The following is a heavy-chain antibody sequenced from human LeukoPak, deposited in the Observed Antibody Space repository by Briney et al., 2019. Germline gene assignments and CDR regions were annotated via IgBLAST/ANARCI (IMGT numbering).Heavy chain of an antibody. J-gene: IGHJ4*02. D-gene: IGHD6-13*01. CDR3: ARAPILQLTPDY. CDR1: GGSISSGDYY. Sequence: PSETLSPTCTVSGGSISSGDYYWSWIRQPPGKGLEWIGYIYYSGSTYYNPSLKSRVTISVDTSKNQFSLKLSSVTAADTAVYYCARAPILQLTPDYWGQGTLVTVSS. V-gene: IGHV4-30-4*01. CDR2: IYYSGST.